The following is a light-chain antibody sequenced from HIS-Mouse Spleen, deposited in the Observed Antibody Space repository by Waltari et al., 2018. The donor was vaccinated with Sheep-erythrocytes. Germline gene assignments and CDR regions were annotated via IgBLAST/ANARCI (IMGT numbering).Light chain of an antibody. V-gene: IGLV2-23*01. Sequence: QSALTQPRPVSGSPGQSITISCTGTSSDVGSYNLVSWYQQHPGKAPKPMIYEGSKRPSGVSNRFSGSKSGNTASLTISGLQAEDEADYYCCSYAGSSTPWVFGGGTKLTVL. J-gene: IGLJ3*02. CDR1: SSDVGSYNL. CDR3: CSYAGSSTPWV. CDR2: EGS.